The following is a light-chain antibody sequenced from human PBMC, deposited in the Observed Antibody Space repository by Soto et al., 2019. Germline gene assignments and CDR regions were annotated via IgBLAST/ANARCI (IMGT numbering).Light chain of an antibody. J-gene: IGLJ2*01. CDR1: SSDVGAYNF. CDR2: DVN. Sequence: QSALTQPASVSGSPGQSITISCTGTSSDVGAYNFVSWYQRHPGKAPQLIIYDVNNRPSGVSDRFSGSKSGNTASLTISGLQAEDEADYYCSSYTTTATRLFGGGTQLTVL. CDR3: SSYTTTATRL. V-gene: IGLV2-14*03.